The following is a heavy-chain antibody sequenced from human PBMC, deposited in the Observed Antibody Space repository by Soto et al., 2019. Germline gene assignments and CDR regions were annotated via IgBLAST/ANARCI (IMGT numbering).Heavy chain of an antibody. J-gene: IGHJ4*02. D-gene: IGHD3-22*01. CDR1: GFTFSSYR. CDR3: ARESTYYYDSSGYYSDY. CDR2: INSDGSST. Sequence: GGSLRLSCAACGFTFSSYRMHWVRQAPGKGLVWVSRINSDGSSTSYADSVKGRFTISRDNAKNTLYLQMNSLRAEDTAVYYCARESTYYYDSSGYYSDYWGQGTLVTVSS. V-gene: IGHV3-74*01.